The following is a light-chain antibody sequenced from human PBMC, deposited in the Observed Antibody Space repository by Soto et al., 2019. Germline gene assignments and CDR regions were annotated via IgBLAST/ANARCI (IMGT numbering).Light chain of an antibody. CDR2: EVR. CDR1: SSDVTGYNY. Sequence: QSALTQPASVSGSPGQSITISCTGTSSDVTGYNYVYWYQQHPGKAPKLIIFEVRNRPSGISNRFSGSKSANTAFLTISGLQAEDEAPYYCASYTSSSIYVLGNGTKVTVL. V-gene: IGLV2-14*01. CDR3: ASYTSSSIYV. J-gene: IGLJ1*01.